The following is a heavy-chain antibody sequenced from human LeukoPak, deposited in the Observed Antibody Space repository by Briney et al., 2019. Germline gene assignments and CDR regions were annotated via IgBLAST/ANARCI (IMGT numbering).Heavy chain of an antibody. CDR1: GFTFSDYY. J-gene: IGHJ1*01. V-gene: IGHV3-23*01. Sequence: QAGGSLRLSCAASGFTFSDYYMSWVRQAPGKGLEWVSTISDSGSDTYYADSVKGQFTISRDNSKNTLYLQVSSLRAEDTALYYCAKGGLWMRLDNWGQGTLVTVSS. CDR2: ISDSGSDT. CDR3: AKGGLWMRLDN. D-gene: IGHD5-18*01.